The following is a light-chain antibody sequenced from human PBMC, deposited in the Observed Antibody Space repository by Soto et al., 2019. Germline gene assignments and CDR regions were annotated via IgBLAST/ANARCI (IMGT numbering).Light chain of an antibody. J-gene: IGKJ3*01. Sequence: EIVLTQSPATLSLSPGERATLSCRASQSLSSSLAWYQHKPGQAPRLLIYDASNRATGIPARFSGSGSGTDFTLTIGSLEPEDFAVYYCQQRSNWPRFTFGPGTKVDIK. V-gene: IGKV3-11*01. CDR3: QQRSNWPRFT. CDR1: QSLSSS. CDR2: DAS.